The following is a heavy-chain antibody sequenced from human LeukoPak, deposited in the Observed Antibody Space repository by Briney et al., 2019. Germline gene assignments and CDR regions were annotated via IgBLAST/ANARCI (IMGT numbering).Heavy chain of an antibody. CDR2: IRDDGSNK. V-gene: IGHV3-30*02. CDR3: AKEALDPERTDVFAY. D-gene: IGHD3-3*01. Sequence: PGGSLRLSCAASGFTFSTYGMHLVRQAPGKGLERGAFIRDDGSNKYYADSVKGRFTISRDNSKNTLYLQMNSLRAEDTAVYYCAKEALDPERTDVFAYWGQGTLVSVSS. CDR1: GFTFSTYG. J-gene: IGHJ4*02.